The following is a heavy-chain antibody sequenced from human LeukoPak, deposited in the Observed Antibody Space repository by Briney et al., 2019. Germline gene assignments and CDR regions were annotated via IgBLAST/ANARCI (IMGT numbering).Heavy chain of an antibody. CDR1: GGSISSYY. V-gene: IGHV4-59*08. Sequence: SETLSLTCTVSGGSISSYYWSWIRQPPGKGLEYIGYIYYSGSTYYNPSLKSRVTISVDTSKNQFSLKLSSVTAADTAVYYCARLDYGDLIDYWGQGTLVTVSS. CDR2: IYYSGST. CDR3: ARLDYGDLIDY. J-gene: IGHJ4*02. D-gene: IGHD4-17*01.